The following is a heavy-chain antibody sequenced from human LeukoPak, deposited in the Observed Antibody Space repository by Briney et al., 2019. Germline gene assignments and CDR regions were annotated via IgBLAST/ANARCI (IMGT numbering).Heavy chain of an antibody. Sequence: VGSLRLSSAPSGFTFSSDDMHCVRQATGKSLEWVSAIGTAGDTYYPGSVQGRFTISRENAKNFLYLQMNGLRAGDTAVYYCARTRGTYYYDSSGSVWYFDLWGRGTLVTVSS. CDR1: GFTFSSDD. J-gene: IGHJ2*01. V-gene: IGHV3-13*04. CDR3: ARTRGTYYYDSSGSVWYFDL. D-gene: IGHD3-22*01. CDR2: IGTAGDT.